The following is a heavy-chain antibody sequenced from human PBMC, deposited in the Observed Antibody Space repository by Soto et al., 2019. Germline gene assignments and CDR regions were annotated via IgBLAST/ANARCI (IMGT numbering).Heavy chain of an antibody. J-gene: IGHJ6*02. CDR3: ARGEVVVAARSYYGMDV. CDR1: GFTFSSYA. D-gene: IGHD2-15*01. Sequence: GGSLRLSCAASGFTFSSYAMHWVRQAPGKGLEWVAVISYDGSNKYYADSVKGRFTISRDNSKNTLYLQMNSLRAEDTAVYYCARGEVVVAARSYYGMDVWGQGTTVTVSS. CDR2: ISYDGSNK. V-gene: IGHV3-30-3*01.